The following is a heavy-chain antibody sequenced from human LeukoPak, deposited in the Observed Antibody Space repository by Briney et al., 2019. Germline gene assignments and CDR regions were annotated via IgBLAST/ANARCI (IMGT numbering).Heavy chain of an antibody. CDR2: IIPILGIA. CDR3: ASSQPSSGYYPIDY. CDR1: GYTFTSYD. V-gene: IGHV1-69*04. D-gene: IGHD3-22*01. J-gene: IGHJ4*02. Sequence: ASVKVSCKASGYTFTSYDINWVRQATGQGLEWMGRIIPILGIANYAQKFQGRVTITADKSTSTAYMELSSLRSEDTAVYYCASSQPSSGYYPIDYWGQGTLVTVSS.